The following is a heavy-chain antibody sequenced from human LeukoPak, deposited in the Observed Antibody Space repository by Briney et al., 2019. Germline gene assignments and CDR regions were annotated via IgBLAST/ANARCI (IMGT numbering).Heavy chain of an antibody. CDR1: GFTFSSFW. V-gene: IGHV3-7*03. CDR2: IKQDGSEQ. J-gene: IGHJ6*03. D-gene: IGHD2-8*01. Sequence: PGGSLRLSCAASGFTFSSFWMSWVRQAPGKGLEWVANIKQDGSEQSYVESVKGRFTISRDNAKNSLYLQMNSLRSEDTAVYYCARGVSRRKNGYYYMDVWGKGTTVTVSS. CDR3: ARGVSRRKNGYYYMDV.